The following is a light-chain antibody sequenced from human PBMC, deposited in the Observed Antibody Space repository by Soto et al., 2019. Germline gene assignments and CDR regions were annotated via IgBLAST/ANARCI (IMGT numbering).Light chain of an antibody. J-gene: IGKJ2*01. CDR2: GAS. V-gene: IGKV3-15*01. CDR1: PSVSSN. CDR3: QQYNNWPPYT. Sequence: ELVMTQSPATLSVSPGERATLSCRASPSVSSNLAWYQQKPGQAPRLLIYGASTRATGITARFSGSGSGTEFTLTISSLQSEDFAVYYCQQYNNWPPYTCGQGTNLEIK.